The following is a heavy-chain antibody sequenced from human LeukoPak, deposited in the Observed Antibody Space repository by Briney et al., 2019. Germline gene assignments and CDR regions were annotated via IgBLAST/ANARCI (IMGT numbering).Heavy chain of an antibody. CDR2: IKQDGSEK. CDR1: GFTFSSYW. J-gene: IGHJ4*02. D-gene: IGHD6-13*01. CDR3: ARDLMEQRLVRGDY. V-gene: IGHV3-7*01. Sequence: GGSLRLSCAASGFTFSSYWMSWVRQAPGKGLEWVANIKQDGSEKYYVDSVKGRFTISRDNAKNSLYLQMNSLRAEDTAVYYCARDLMEQRLVRGDYWGQGTLVTVSS.